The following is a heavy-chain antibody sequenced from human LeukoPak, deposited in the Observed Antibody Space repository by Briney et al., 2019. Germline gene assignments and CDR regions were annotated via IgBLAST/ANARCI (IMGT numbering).Heavy chain of an antibody. V-gene: IGHV1-46*01. D-gene: IGHD3-9*01. Sequence: ASVKVSCKASGYTFTSYYMHWVRQAPGQGLEWMGIINPSGGSTSYAQKFQGRVTMTRDTSTSTVYMELSSLRSEDTAVYYCARGGLGLRYFDWLSNHWGQGTLVTVSS. CDR3: ARGGLGLRYFDWLSNH. J-gene: IGHJ5*02. CDR2: INPSGGST. CDR1: GYTFTSYY.